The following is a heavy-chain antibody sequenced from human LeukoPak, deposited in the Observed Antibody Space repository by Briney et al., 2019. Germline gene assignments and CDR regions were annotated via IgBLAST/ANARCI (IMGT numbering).Heavy chain of an antibody. V-gene: IGHV4-4*02. CDR2: IYHSGST. CDR3: ARSPSPLKWLIDY. J-gene: IGHJ4*02. Sequence: GSLRLSCAASGFSFSSYDMSWVRQPPGKGLEWIGEIYHSGSTNYNPSLKSRVTISVDKSKNQFSLKLSSVTAADTAVYYCARSPSPLKWLIDYWGQGTLVTVSS. D-gene: IGHD5-12*01. CDR1: GFSFSSYDM.